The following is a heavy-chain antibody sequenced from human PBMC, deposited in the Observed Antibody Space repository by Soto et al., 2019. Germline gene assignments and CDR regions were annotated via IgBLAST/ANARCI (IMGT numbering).Heavy chain of an antibody. V-gene: IGHV1-46*01. D-gene: IGHD3-9*01. CDR3: AKDRVNYDILDSYYPFDY. J-gene: IGHJ4*02. CDR2: INPSGGST. CDR1: GYTFTSYY. Sequence: ASVKVSCKASGYTFTSYYMHWVRQAPGQGLEWMGIINPSGGSTSYAQKFQGRVTMTRDTSTSTVYMELSSLRSEDTAVYYCAKDRVNYDILDSYYPFDYWGQGTLVTVSS.